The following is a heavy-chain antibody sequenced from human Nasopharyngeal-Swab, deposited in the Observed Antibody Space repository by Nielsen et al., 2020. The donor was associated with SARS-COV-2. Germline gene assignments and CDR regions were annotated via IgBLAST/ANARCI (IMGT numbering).Heavy chain of an antibody. D-gene: IGHD6-6*01. V-gene: IGHV4-34*01. J-gene: IGHJ6*03. Sequence: SQTLSLTCAVYGGSFSGYYLSWIRQPPGKGLEWIGEINHSGSTNYNPSLKSRVTISVDTSKNQFSLKLSSVTAADTAVYYCARGGGSSLYYYYYYYMDVWGKGTTVTVSS. CDR3: ARGGGSSLYYYYYYYMDV. CDR1: GGSFSGYY. CDR2: INHSGST.